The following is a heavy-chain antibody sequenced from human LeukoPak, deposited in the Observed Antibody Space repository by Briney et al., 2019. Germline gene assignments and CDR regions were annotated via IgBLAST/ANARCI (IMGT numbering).Heavy chain of an antibody. CDR2: ISSSGSTI. J-gene: IGHJ4*02. Sequence: GGSLRLSCAASGFTFSNYEMNWVRQAPGKGLEWVSYISSSGSTIYYADSVKGRFTISRDNAKNSLYLQMNSLRAEDTAVYYCARDPGHYYDSSGYFGYWGQGTLVTVSS. D-gene: IGHD3-22*01. V-gene: IGHV3-48*03. CDR1: GFTFSNYE. CDR3: ARDPGHYYDSSGYFGY.